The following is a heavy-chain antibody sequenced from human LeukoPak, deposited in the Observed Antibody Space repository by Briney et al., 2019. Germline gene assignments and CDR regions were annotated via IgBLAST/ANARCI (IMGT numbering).Heavy chain of an antibody. D-gene: IGHD3-22*01. V-gene: IGHV3-74*01. CDR3: ARVLSGSWDWFDP. CDR1: GFTFSSYS. J-gene: IGHJ5*02. Sequence: GGSLRLSCTASGFTFSSYSMNWVRQAPGKGLEWVSRINPDGSTTTYADSVKGRFTISRDNAKNTVYLQMNSLRGEDTAVYYCARVLSGSWDWFDPWGQGTLVTVSS. CDR2: INPDGSTT.